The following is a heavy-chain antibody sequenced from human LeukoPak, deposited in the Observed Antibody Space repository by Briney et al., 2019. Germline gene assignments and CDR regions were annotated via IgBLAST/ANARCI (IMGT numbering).Heavy chain of an antibody. CDR2: IYYSGSP. J-gene: IGHJ4*02. Sequence: SETLSLTCTVSGGSISSYYWSWIRQPPGKGLEWIGYIYYSGSPNYNPSLKSRVTISVDTSKNQFSLKLSSVTAADTAVYYCARLPPSSRTLYFDYWGQGTLVTVSS. D-gene: IGHD6-13*01. CDR3: ARLPPSSRTLYFDY. CDR1: GGSISSYY. V-gene: IGHV4-59*08.